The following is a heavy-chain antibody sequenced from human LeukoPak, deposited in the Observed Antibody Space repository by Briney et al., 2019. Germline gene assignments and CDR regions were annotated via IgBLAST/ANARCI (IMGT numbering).Heavy chain of an antibody. CDR1: GYTFSSYD. CDR2: MNSNSVNT. Sequence: ASVTISCKASGYTFSSYDINGVRHATGQGLEGTGWMNSNSVNTSCAHKFQGKLAMTRTTSISTAYMELSSLRSEDTAVDYGAKKYCSGGSGNRQRKGVFDPWGQGTLVTVSS. J-gene: IGHJ5*02. CDR3: AKKYCSGGSGNRQRKGVFDP. D-gene: IGHD2-15*01. V-gene: IGHV1-8*01.